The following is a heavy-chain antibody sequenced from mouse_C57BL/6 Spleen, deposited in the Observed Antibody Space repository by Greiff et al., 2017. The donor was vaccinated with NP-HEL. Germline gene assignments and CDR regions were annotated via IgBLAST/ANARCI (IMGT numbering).Heavy chain of an antibody. CDR3: ARETGTLLFDY. CDR1: GFTFSSYA. J-gene: IGHJ2*01. V-gene: IGHV5-4*01. CDR2: ISDGGGYT. D-gene: IGHD4-1*01. Sequence: EVQLVESGGGLVKPGGSLKLSCAASGFTFSSYAMSWVRQTPEKRLEWVATISDGGGYTYYPDNVKGRFTISRDNAKNNLYLQMSHLKSEDTAMYYCARETGTLLFDYWGQGTTLTVSS.